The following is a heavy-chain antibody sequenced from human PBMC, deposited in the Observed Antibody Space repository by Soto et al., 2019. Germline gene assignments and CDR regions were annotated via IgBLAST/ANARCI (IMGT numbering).Heavy chain of an antibody. CDR1: GGTFNRSA. CDR2: FIPMFASA. V-gene: IGHV1-69*12. Sequence: QVQLVQSGAEVKKPGSSVKVSCEASGGTFNRSAISWARQAPGQGLEWMGGFIPMFASATYAQKFQGRLTITADESATTVYMELSSLRSEDTAVYYCARAVPGWFDPWGQGTLVTVSS. J-gene: IGHJ5*02. CDR3: ARAVPGWFDP.